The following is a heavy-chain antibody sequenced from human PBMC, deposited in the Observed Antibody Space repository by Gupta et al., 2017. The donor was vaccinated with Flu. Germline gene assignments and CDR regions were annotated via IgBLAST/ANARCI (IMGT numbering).Heavy chain of an antibody. Sequence: EVQLLESGGGLVQPGGSLRLSCAASGFTFSSYAMSWVRQAPGKGLEWVSAISGSGGSTYYADSVKGRFTISRDNSKNTLYLQMNSLRAEDTAVYYWAKDLLDTAMVLGYFDLWGRGTLVTVSS. CDR2: ISGSGGST. D-gene: IGHD5-18*01. CDR3: AKDLLDTAMVLGYFDL. CDR1: GFTFSSYA. V-gene: IGHV3-23*01. J-gene: IGHJ2*01.